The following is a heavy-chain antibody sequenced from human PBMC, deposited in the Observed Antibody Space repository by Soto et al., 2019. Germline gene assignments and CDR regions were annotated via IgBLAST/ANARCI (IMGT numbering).Heavy chain of an antibody. CDR2: IKEDGGGK. CDR3: ARDGYGYNSLDN. CDR1: GFTLRNYW. V-gene: IGHV3-7*01. Sequence: SLRLSCATSGFTLRNYWMVWVRQAPGKGLEWVANIKEDGGGKYFGDSVRGRFTVSRDNAKNSLYLQMNNLRAEDTAVYYCARDGYGYNSLDNWGQGTLVTVSS. D-gene: IGHD3-16*02. J-gene: IGHJ4*02.